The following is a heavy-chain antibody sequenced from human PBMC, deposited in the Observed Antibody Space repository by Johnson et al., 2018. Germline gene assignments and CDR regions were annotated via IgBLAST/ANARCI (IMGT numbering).Heavy chain of an antibody. CDR2: ITSSSIYI. V-gene: IGHV3-21*01. CDR1: GFTLSTYR. Sequence: EVQLVESGGGLVKPGGSLRLSCAASGFTLSTYRMNWVRQAPGKGLEWVSSITSSSIYIYYADSVKGRFTISRDNTKDSLYLQMNSLRAEETAVYYCVRDLIVTRPTYKYYYAMDVWGQGTTVTVSS. J-gene: IGHJ6*02. D-gene: IGHD4-11*01. CDR3: VRDLIVTRPTYKYYYAMDV.